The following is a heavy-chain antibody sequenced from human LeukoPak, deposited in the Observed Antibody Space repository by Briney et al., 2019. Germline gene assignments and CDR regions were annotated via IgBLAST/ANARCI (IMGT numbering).Heavy chain of an antibody. V-gene: IGHV3-23*01. CDR3: AKVKATATLDAFDI. Sequence: GGSLRLFCAASGFTFSSYAMIWVRQAPGKGLEGGSAISGSGDSTYYAESVKGRFTISRDNSKNTLYLQMNSLRAEDTAVYYCAKVKATATLDAFDIWGQGTMVTVSS. CDR1: GFTFSSYA. J-gene: IGHJ3*02. D-gene: IGHD4-17*01. CDR2: ISGSGDST.